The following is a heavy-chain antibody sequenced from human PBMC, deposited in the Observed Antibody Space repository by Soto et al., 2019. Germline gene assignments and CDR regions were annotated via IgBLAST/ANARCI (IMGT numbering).Heavy chain of an antibody. CDR2: IQPGGSDL. Sequence: GESLKISCKGSGYNFGSDWIGWVRQMPGKGLEWMGIIQPGGSDLRYSPSFQGQVTISADKSINTAYLQWSSLKASDTAMYYCARQINYICESWRKGTQVTVSS. D-gene: IGHD4-4*01. V-gene: IGHV5-51*01. CDR3: ARQINYICES. J-gene: IGHJ5*02. CDR1: GYNFGSDW.